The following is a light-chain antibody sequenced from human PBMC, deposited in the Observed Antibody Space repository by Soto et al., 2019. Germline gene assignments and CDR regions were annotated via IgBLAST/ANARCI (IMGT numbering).Light chain of an antibody. V-gene: IGKV3-20*01. CDR1: QSLNNNF. CDR3: QQYDNIPRT. CDR2: GAS. J-gene: IGKJ1*01. Sequence: EIVLTQSPGTLSFSPGERATLSCRASQSLNNNFLAWYQQKPGQAPRLLIYGASTRATGIPDMFSGRGYGTDFTLTISRLEPGDFAMYYCQQYDNIPRTFGQGTKVEVK.